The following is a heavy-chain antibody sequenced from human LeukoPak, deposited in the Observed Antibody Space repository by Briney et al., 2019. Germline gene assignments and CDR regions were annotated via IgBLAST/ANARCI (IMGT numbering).Heavy chain of an antibody. CDR1: GGSISSGGYY. V-gene: IGHV4-30-2*01. CDR3: ASSVAAASRRAWAFDI. D-gene: IGHD6-13*01. CDR2: IYHSGST. Sequence: SETLSLTCTVSGGSISSGGYYWSWIRQPPGKGLEWIGYIYHSGSTYYNPSLKSRVTISVDRSKNQFSLKLSSVTAADTAVYYCASSVAAASRRAWAFDIWGQGTMVTVSS. J-gene: IGHJ3*02.